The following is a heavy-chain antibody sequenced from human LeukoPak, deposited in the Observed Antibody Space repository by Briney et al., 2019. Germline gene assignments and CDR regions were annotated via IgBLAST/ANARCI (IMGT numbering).Heavy chain of an antibody. CDR1: GYTFTSYG. D-gene: IGHD2-2*01. Sequence: GASVKVSCNASGYTFTSYGISWVRQAPGQGLEWMGWISAYNGNTNYAQKLQGRVTMTTDTSTSTAYMELRSLRSDDTAVYYVAREVSCSSSHCYGEDYFDYWGQGTLVTVSS. CDR2: ISAYNGNT. J-gene: IGHJ4*02. CDR3: AREVSCSSSHCYGEDYFDY. V-gene: IGHV1-18*01.